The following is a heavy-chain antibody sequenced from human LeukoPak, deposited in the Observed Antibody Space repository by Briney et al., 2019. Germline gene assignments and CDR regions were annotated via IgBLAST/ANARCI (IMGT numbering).Heavy chain of an antibody. J-gene: IGHJ4*02. CDR1: GFTFSSYS. D-gene: IGHD6-19*01. Sequence: GGPLRLSCAASGFTFSSYSMNWVRQAPGKGLEWVSSISSSSSYIYYADSVKGRFTISRDNAKNSLYLQMNSLRAEDTAVYYCARDLGGWPVDYWGQGTLVTVSS. CDR2: ISSSSSYI. CDR3: ARDLGGWPVDY. V-gene: IGHV3-21*01.